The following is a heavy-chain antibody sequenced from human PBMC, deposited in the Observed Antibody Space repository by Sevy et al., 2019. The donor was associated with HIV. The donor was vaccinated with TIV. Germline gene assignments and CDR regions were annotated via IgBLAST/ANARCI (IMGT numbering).Heavy chain of an antibody. CDR2: INWDSGRM. D-gene: IGHD6-13*01. V-gene: IGHV3-9*01. CDR3: AKDRAASGRGWYFDL. CDR1: GFTFDDFA. Sequence: GGSLRLSCAASGFTFDDFAMHWVRQSPGKGLEWVSGINWDSGRMYYAYSVKGRFTIYRDNAKNSLYLQMNSLRHEDTAFYYWAKDRAASGRGWYFDLWGRGTLVTVSS. J-gene: IGHJ2*01.